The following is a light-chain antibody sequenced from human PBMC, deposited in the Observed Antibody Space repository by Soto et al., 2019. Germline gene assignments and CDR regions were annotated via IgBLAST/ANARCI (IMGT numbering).Light chain of an antibody. CDR1: QSVSSY. CDR2: GAS. CDR3: QQYNTSSFT. V-gene: IGKV3-20*01. Sequence: EIVLTQSPGTLSLSPGERATLSCRASQSVSSYLAWYQENPGQAPRLLIYGASSRATGIPERFSGSGSGTDFTLTISRLEPEDFAQYYCQQYNTSSFTFGQGTKLESK. J-gene: IGKJ2*01.